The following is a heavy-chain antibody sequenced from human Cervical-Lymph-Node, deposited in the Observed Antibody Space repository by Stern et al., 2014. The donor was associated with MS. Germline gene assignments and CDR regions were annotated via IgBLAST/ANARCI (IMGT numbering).Heavy chain of an antibody. J-gene: IGHJ5*02. CDR3: ARDRYYDSSGYYNWFDP. CDR1: GGTFSSYA. D-gene: IGHD3-22*01. CDR2: IIPIFGTA. V-gene: IGHV1-69*01. Sequence: QVQLLQPGAEVKKPGSSVKVSCKASGGTFSSYAISWVRQAPGQGLEWMGGIIPIFGTANYAQKFQGRVTITADESTSTAYMELSSLRSEDTAVYYCARDRYYDSSGYYNWFDPWGQGTLVTVSS.